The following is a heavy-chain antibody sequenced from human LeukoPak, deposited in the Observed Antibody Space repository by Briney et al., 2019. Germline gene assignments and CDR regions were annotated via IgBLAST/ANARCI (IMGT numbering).Heavy chain of an antibody. D-gene: IGHD6-19*01. V-gene: IGHV3-33*01. CDR1: GFTFSNYG. CDR2: IWYDGSSK. Sequence: HPGGSLRLSCAASGFTFSNYGMHWVRQAPGKGLEWVAVIWYDGSSKYYADSVKGRFTISRDNSKNTLYLQMNSLRGEDTALYFCARESVAATYFDYWGQGTLATVSS. CDR3: ARESVAATYFDY. J-gene: IGHJ4*02.